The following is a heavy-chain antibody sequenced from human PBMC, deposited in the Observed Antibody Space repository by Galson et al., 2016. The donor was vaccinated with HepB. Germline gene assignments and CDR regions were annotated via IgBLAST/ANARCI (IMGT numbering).Heavy chain of an antibody. CDR3: VRDKSSWNLGKFYYYGLDV. D-gene: IGHD2-15*01. CDR1: GFTFNTYA. V-gene: IGHV3-30*04. Sequence: SLRLSCAASGFTFNTYAMHWVRQAPGKGLEWVALISYDGTDKYYADSVKGRFTISRDNSNNTMYVQMNSLRADDTAVYYCVRDKSSWNLGKFYYYGLDVWGNGTRVTVSS. J-gene: IGHJ6*04. CDR2: ISYDGTDK.